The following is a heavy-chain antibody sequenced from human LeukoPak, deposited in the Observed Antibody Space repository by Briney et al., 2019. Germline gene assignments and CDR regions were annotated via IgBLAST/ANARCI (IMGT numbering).Heavy chain of an antibody. V-gene: IGHV5-51*01. CDR3: ARRCGGDCFDAFDI. CDR2: IYPGDSDT. CDR1: GYSFRSHW. J-gene: IGHJ3*02. Sequence: HGESLKISCKGSGYSFRSHWIGWVLQMPGKGLEWMGLIYPGDSDTRYRPAFQGQVTISADKSISTAYLQWSSLKASDTAMYYCARRCGGDCFDAFDIWGQGTMVIVSS. D-gene: IGHD2-21*02.